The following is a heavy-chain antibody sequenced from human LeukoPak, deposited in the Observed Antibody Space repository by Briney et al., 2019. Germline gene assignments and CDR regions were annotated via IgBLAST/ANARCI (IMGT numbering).Heavy chain of an antibody. CDR2: ISSSGSTI. J-gene: IGHJ6*04. D-gene: IGHD3-10*02. CDR1: GFTFSSYS. Sequence: GGSLRLSCAASGFTFSSYSMNWVRQAPGKGLEWVSYISSSGSTIYYADSVKGWFTISRDNAKNSLYLQMNSLRAEDTAVYYCAELGITMIGGVWGKGTTVTISS. CDR3: AELGITMIGGV. V-gene: IGHV3-48*04.